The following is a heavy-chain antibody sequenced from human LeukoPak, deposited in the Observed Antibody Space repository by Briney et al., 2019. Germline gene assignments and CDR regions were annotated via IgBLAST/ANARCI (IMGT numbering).Heavy chain of an antibody. CDR1: GYSFSNYA. Sequence: GASVKVSCKASGYSFSNYAINWVRQAPGQGLEWMGWINTNTGNPTYAQGFTGRFVFSLDTSVSTAYLQINSLQAEDTAVYYCARNNADGEGRFGYWGQGTLVTVSS. D-gene: IGHD3-10*01. V-gene: IGHV7-4-1*02. CDR2: INTNTGNP. CDR3: ARNNADGEGRFGY. J-gene: IGHJ4*02.